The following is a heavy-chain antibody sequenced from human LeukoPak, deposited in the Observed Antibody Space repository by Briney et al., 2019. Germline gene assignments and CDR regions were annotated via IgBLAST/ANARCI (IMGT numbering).Heavy chain of an antibody. CDR3: ACSGYSSSWYSDY. J-gene: IGHJ4*02. CDR2: ISSSSSYI. V-gene: IGHV3-21*01. Sequence: GGSLRLSCAASGFTFSSYSMNWVRQAPGKGLEWVSSISSSSSYIYYADSVKSRFTISRDNAKNSLYLQMNSLRAEDTAVYYCACSGYSSSWYSDYWGQGTLVTVSS. D-gene: IGHD6-13*01. CDR1: GFTFSSYS.